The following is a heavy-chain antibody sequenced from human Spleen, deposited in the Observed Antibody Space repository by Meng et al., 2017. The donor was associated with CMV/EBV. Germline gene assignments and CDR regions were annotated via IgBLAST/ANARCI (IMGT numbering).Heavy chain of an antibody. Sequence: GGSLRLSCEAFLFTFSSYWMSWVRQAPGKGLEWVSYISSSGSTIYYADSMKGRFTISRDNAKNTLYLQMNSLRAEDTAIYFCARDPMTSGGMDVWGQGTTVTVSS. CDR2: ISSSGSTI. J-gene: IGHJ6*02. CDR1: LFTFSSYW. D-gene: IGHD2-21*02. V-gene: IGHV3-48*03. CDR3: ARDPMTSGGMDV.